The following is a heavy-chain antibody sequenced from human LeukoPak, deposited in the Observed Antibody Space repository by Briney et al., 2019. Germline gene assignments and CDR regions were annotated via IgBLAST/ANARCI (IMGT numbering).Heavy chain of an antibody. CDR1: GFTFSSYW. CDR2: ISGDGTST. CDR3: ARMEGSPSYYDFWSGYYKADYYYMDV. J-gene: IGHJ6*03. V-gene: IGHV3-74*01. Sequence: GGSLRLSCAASGFTFSSYWMHWVRQAPGKGLVWVSRISGDGTSTIYADSVKGRFTISRDNAKNTLYLQMNSLRAEDTAVYYCARMEGSPSYYDFWSGYYKADYYYMDVWGKGTTVTVSS. D-gene: IGHD3-3*01.